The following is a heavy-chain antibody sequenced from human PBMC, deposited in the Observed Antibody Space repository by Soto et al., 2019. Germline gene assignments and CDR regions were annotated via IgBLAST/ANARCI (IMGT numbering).Heavy chain of an antibody. CDR3: TREFYYGMDV. CDR2: IRKERDGGAL. V-gene: IGHV3-15*07. CDR1: GFTFSDFY. Sequence: EVQLVESGGGLVKPGGSLRLSCAASGFTFSDFYANWVRQAPGKGLEWVAQIRKERDGGALNYAAPVKGRFTISRDDSENTLYLQMNSLKTEDTAIYYCTREFYYGMDVWGQGTTVTVSS. J-gene: IGHJ6*02.